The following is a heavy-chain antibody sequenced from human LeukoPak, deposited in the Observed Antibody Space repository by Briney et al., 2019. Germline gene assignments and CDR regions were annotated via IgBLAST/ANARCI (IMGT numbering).Heavy chain of an antibody. D-gene: IGHD3-10*01. V-gene: IGHV1-2*02. J-gene: IGHJ4*02. CDR3: VRSPIGASAY. Sequence: ASVKVSCKPSGYTFTDSYIHWVRQAPGVGLQWMGWISPNNGDTKYAEDFQDRVTMTRDTSINTAYMELTGLTPDDTAAYYCVRSPIGASAYWGRGTLVTVSS. CDR1: GYTFTDSY. CDR2: ISPNNGDT.